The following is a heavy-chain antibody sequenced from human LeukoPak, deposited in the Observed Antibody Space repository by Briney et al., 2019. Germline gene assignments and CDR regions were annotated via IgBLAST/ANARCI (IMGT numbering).Heavy chain of an antibody. Sequence: GGPLRLSCAASGFTFSSYGMNWVRQAPGKGLEWVSSISSSSSYIYYADSVKGRFTISRDNAKNSLYLQMNSLRAEDTAVYYCAREGWSSSSYYFDYWGQGTLVTVSS. D-gene: IGHD6-6*01. CDR3: AREGWSSSSYYFDY. J-gene: IGHJ4*02. V-gene: IGHV3-21*01. CDR1: GFTFSSYG. CDR2: ISSSSSYI.